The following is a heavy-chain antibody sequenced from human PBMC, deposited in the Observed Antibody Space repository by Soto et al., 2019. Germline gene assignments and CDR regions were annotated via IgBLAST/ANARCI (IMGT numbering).Heavy chain of an antibody. Sequence: HPGGSLRLSCAASGFTFSSYAMSWVRQAPGKGLEWVSAISGSGGSTYYADSVKGRFTISRDNSKNTLYLQMNSLRAEDTAVYYCAKDRRGAMMPDDAFDIWGQGTMVTVSS. J-gene: IGHJ3*02. CDR2: ISGSGGST. V-gene: IGHV3-23*01. CDR3: AKDRRGAMMPDDAFDI. D-gene: IGHD3-22*01. CDR1: GFTFSSYA.